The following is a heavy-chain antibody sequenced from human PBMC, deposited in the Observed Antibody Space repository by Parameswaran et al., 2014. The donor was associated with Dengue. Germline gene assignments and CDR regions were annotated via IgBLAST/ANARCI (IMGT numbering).Heavy chain of an antibody. V-gene: IGHV1-18*01. J-gene: IGHJ6*02. CDR3: ARAPRVYQLLWLDYYGMDV. Sequence: WVRQAPGQGLEWMGWISAYNGNTNYAQKLQGRVTMTTDTSTSTAYMELRSLRSDDTAVYYCARAPRVYQLLWLDYYGMDVWGQGTTVTVSS. CDR2: ISAYNGNT. D-gene: IGHD2-2*01.